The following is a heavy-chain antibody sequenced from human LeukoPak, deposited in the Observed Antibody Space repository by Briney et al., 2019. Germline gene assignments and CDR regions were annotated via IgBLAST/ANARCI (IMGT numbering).Heavy chain of an antibody. CDR1: GYTFTGYY. J-gene: IGHJ5*02. Sequence: ASVKVSCKASGYTFTGYYMHWVRQAPGQGLEWMGWINPNSGGTNYAQKFQGRVTMTRDTSISTAYMELSRLRSDDTAVYYCAMNCTNGVCLPGRGLGPWGQGTLVTVSS. CDR3: AMNCTNGVCLPGRGLGP. V-gene: IGHV1-2*02. CDR2: INPNSGGT. D-gene: IGHD2-8*01.